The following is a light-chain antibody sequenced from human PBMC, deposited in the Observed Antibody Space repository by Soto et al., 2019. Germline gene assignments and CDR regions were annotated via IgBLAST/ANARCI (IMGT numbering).Light chain of an antibody. CDR2: KTD. V-gene: IGLV1-47*01. Sequence: QSALTQPPSASGTPGQRVTISCSGGSYNIGKNLVYWYQQRPGTAPKLLIFKTDARPSGVPERFSGYNSGSSASLALSGLRSEDEADYFCAEWDDSLSAWVFGRGTKVTVL. J-gene: IGLJ3*02. CDR3: AEWDDSLSAWV. CDR1: SYNIGKNL.